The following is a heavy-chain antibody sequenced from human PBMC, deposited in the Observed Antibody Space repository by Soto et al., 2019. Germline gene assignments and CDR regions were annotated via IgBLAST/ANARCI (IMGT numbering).Heavy chain of an antibody. D-gene: IGHD6-13*01. V-gene: IGHV4-59*01. CDR1: GGSISSYY. CDR2: IYYSGST. Sequence: LSLTCTVSGGSISSYYWSWIRQPPGKGLEWIGYIYYSGSTNYNPSLKSRVTISVDTSKNQFSLKLSSVTAADTAVYYCARLLAGYSSSWYNWFDPWGQGTLVTVSS. CDR3: ARLLAGYSSSWYNWFDP. J-gene: IGHJ5*02.